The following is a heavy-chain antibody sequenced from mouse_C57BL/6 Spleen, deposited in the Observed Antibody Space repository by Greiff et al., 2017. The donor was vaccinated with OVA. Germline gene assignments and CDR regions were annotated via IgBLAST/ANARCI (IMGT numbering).Heavy chain of an antibody. J-gene: IGHJ4*01. V-gene: IGHV1-80*01. CDR1: GYAFSSYW. D-gene: IGHD1-1*01. CDR3: AGSPYYCSSREYYAMDY. Sequence: QVQLQQSGAELVKPGASVKISCKASGYAFSSYWMNWVKQRPGKGLEWIGQIYPGDGDTNYNGKFKGKATLTADKSSSTAYMQLSCLTSEDSAVYFCAGSPYYCSSREYYAMDYWGQGTSVTVSS. CDR2: IYPGDGDT.